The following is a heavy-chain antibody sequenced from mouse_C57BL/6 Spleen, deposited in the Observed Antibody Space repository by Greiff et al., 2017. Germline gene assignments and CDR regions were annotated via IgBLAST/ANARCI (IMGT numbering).Heavy chain of an antibody. CDR1: GYSITSGYY. CDR2: ISYDGSN. V-gene: IGHV3-6*01. J-gene: IGHJ4*01. CDR3: ARVEDYAMDY. Sequence: VQLKQSGPGLVKPSQSLSLTCSVTGYSITSGYYWNWIRQFPGNKLEWMGYISYDGSNNYNPSLKNRISITRDTSKNQFFLKLNSVTTEDTATYYCARVEDYAMDYWGQGTSVTVSS.